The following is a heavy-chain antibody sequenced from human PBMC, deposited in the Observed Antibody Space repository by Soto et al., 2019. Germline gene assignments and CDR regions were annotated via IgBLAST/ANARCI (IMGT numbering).Heavy chain of an antibody. J-gene: IGHJ4*01. D-gene: IGHD2-21*01. Sequence: PSLTCDVSGDSISTYYWSWIRQPPGKGLEWIGYVYYSGSTLYNPSLESRVTLSIDMSKKQVSLKLNSVIAADTAVYYCARTRMIESWIDYWGHGTLVTVSS. CDR1: GDSISTYY. V-gene: IGHV4-59*01. CDR2: VYYSGST. CDR3: ARTRMIESWIDY.